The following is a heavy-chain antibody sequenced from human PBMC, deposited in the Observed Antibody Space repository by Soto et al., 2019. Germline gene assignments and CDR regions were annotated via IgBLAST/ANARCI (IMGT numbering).Heavy chain of an antibody. D-gene: IGHD2-21*02. J-gene: IGHJ3*02. V-gene: IGHV1-58*01. Sequence: QMQLVQSGPEVKKPGTSVKVSCKASGFTFTSSAVQWVRQARGPRLEWIGWIVVGSGNTNYAQKFQERVTITRDMSTSTAYMELSSLRSEDTAVYYCAALAYCGGDCYPCSAFDIWGQGTMVTVSS. CDR2: IVVGSGNT. CDR3: AALAYCGGDCYPCSAFDI. CDR1: GFTFTSSA.